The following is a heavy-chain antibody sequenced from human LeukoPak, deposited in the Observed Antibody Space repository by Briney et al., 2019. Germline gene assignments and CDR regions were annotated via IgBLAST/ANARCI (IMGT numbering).Heavy chain of an antibody. V-gene: IGHV5-51*01. CDR2: IYPGGSDT. CDR1: GYRFTSDW. D-gene: IGHD6-19*01. CDR3: ATVGIAVAGPFDY. J-gene: IGHJ4*02. Sequence: GESLKISCKGSGYRFTSDWIGWVRQMPGKGLEWMGIIYPGGSDTRYSPSFQGQVTISADKSISTAYLQWSSLKASDTAMYYCATVGIAVAGPFDYWGQGTLVTVSS.